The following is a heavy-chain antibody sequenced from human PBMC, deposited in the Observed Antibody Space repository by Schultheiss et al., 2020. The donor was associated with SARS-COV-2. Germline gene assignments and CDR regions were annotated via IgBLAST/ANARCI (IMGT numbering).Heavy chain of an antibody. V-gene: IGHV1-8*01. Sequence: ASVKVSCKASGYTFTSYDINWVRQATGQGLEWMGWMNPNSGGTNYAQKLQGRVTITADKSTSTAYMELSSLRSEDTAVYYCARDLYGEGYWGQGTMVTVSS. D-gene: IGHD3-3*01. CDR2: MNPNSGGT. CDR1: GYTFTSYD. J-gene: IGHJ4*03. CDR3: ARDLYGEGY.